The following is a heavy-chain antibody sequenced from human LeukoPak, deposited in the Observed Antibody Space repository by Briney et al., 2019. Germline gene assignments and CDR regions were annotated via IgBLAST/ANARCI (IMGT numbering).Heavy chain of an antibody. V-gene: IGHV3-23*01. D-gene: IGHD1-14*01. Sequence: PGGSLRLSCAASGFTFSSYAMSWVRQAPGKGLEWVSAISGSGGSTYYADSVKGRFTISRDNSKNTLYLQMNSLRAEDTAVYYCAKDQRALYKAEHDYWGQGTLVTVSS. CDR1: GFTFSSYA. CDR3: AKDQRALYKAEHDY. J-gene: IGHJ4*02. CDR2: ISGSGGST.